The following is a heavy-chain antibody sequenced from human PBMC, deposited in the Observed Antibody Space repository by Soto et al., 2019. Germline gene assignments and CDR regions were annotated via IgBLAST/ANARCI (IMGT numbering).Heavy chain of an antibody. CDR1: GGSFSGYY. J-gene: IGHJ4*02. CDR2: INHSGST. V-gene: IGHV4-34*01. D-gene: IGHD2-8*01. CDR3: ARGSAPGVIDY. Sequence: SETLSLTCAVYGGSFSGYYWSWIRQPPGKGLEWIGEINHSGSTNYNPSLKSRVTISVDTSKNQFSLKLSSVTAADTAVYYCARGSAPGVIDYWGQGILVTVSS.